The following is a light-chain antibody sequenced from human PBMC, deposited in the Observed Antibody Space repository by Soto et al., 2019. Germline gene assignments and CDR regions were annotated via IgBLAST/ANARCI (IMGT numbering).Light chain of an antibody. J-gene: IGLJ2*01. CDR3: ASWHDSLSVV. CDR2: DVT. V-gene: IGLV2-11*01. CDR1: SSDVGGYNY. Sequence: QSALTQPRSVSGSPGQSVTISCTGTSSDVGGYNYVSWYQEHPGKAPKLMIYDVTKRPSGVPDRFSGSKSGNTASLTISGLQAEDEADYYCASWHDSLSVVFGGGTKVTVL.